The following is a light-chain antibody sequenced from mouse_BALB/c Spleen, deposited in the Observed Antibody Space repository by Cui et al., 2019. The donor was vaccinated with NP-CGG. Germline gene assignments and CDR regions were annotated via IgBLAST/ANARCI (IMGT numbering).Light chain of an antibody. V-gene: IGLV1*01. J-gene: IGLJ1*01. CDR3: ALWYSNHWV. Sequence: ALVTHVTAPTTSPGETVTLTCRSSTGAVTTSNYANWVQEKPDHLFTGLIGGTNNRAPGVPARFSGSLIGDKAALTITGAQTEDEAIYFCALWYSNHWVFGGGTKLTVL. CDR1: TGAVTTSNY. CDR2: GTN.